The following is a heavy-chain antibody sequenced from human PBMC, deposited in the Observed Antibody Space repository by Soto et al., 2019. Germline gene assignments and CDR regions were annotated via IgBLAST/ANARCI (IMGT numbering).Heavy chain of an antibody. V-gene: IGHV4-4*02. CDR2: IYHSGST. J-gene: IGHJ3*02. CDR1: GGSISSRNW. Sequence: SETLSLTCAVSGGSISSRNWWSWVRQPPGKGLEWIGEIYHSGSTNYNPSLKSRVTISVDKSKNQFSLKLSSVTAADTAVYYCAREDSSGYYVSNAFDIWGQGTMVT. D-gene: IGHD3-22*01. CDR3: AREDSSGYYVSNAFDI.